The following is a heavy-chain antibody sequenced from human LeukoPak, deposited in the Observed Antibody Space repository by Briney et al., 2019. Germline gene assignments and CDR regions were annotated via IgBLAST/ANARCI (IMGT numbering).Heavy chain of an antibody. CDR1: GFTFDDYG. CDR2: INWNGGST. Sequence: GGSLRLSCAASGFTFDDYGMSWVRQAPGKGLEWVSGINWNGGSTGYADSVKGRFTISRDNAKNSLYLQMNSMRAEDTAVYYCATYGDYCFDYWGQGTLVTVSS. J-gene: IGHJ4*02. V-gene: IGHV3-20*04. D-gene: IGHD4-17*01. CDR3: ATYGDYCFDY.